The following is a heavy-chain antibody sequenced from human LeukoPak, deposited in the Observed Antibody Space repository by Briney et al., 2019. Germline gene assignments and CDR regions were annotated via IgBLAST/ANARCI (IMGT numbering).Heavy chain of an antibody. D-gene: IGHD2-15*01. J-gene: IGHJ4*02. CDR1: AGSFSGYY. V-gene: IGHV4-34*01. CDR3: ARDNYCSGGSCYFDY. CDR2: SNHSGST. Sequence: SQTLSLTCTVSAGSFSGYYWGWIRHPPGKGLEWIGESNHSGSTNYNPSLKSRVTISVDTSKNQFSLKLSSVTAADTAVYYCARDNYCSGGSCYFDYWGQGTLVTVSS.